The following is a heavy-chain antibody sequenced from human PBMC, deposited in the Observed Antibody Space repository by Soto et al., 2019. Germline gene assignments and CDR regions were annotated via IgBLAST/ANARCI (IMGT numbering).Heavy chain of an antibody. CDR1: SGSISSSNW. J-gene: IGHJ6*03. CDR3: ASKGTGYCSGGSCYLPSVLGVRARPDYMDV. CDR2: IYHSGST. D-gene: IGHD2-15*01. V-gene: IGHV4-4*02. Sequence: SETLSLTCAVSSGSISSSNWWSWVRQPPGKGLEWIGEIYHSGSTNYNPSLKSRVTISVDKSKNQFSLKLSSVTAADTAVYYCASKGTGYCSGGSCYLPSVLGVRARPDYMDVWGKGTTVTVSS.